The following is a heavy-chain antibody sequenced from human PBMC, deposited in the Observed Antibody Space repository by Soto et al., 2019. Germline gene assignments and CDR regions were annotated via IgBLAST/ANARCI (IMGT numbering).Heavy chain of an antibody. CDR1: GFTFSSYD. CDR3: ARGGPGIASAGTCGMDV. Sequence: EVQLVESGGGLVQPGGSLRLSCAASGFTFSSYDMHWVRQATGKGLEWVSAIGTAGDPYYPGSVKGRFTISRENAKNSLYLQRNSLRAGDTAVYYCARGGPGIASAGTCGMDVWGQGTTVTVSS. CDR2: IGTAGDP. D-gene: IGHD6-13*01. V-gene: IGHV3-13*05. J-gene: IGHJ6*02.